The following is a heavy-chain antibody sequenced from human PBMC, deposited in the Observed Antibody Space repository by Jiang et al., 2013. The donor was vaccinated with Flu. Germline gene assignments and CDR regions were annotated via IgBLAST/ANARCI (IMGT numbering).Heavy chain of an antibody. CDR1: GYTLTELS. CDR3: ATVGYYYDSSGPGQTLDY. D-gene: IGHD3-22*01. J-gene: IGHJ4*02. Sequence: GAEVKKPGASVKVSCKVSGYTLTELSMHWVRQAPGKGLEWMGGFDPEDGETIYAQKFQGRVTMTEDTSTDTAYMELSSLRSEDTAVYYCATVGYYYDSSGPGQTLDYWGQGTLVTVSS. CDR2: FDPEDGET. V-gene: IGHV1-24*01.